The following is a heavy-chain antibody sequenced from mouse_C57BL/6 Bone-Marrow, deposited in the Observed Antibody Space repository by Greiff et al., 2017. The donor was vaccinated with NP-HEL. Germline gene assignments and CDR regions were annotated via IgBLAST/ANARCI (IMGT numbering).Heavy chain of an antibody. CDR3: ARCLYGNFYFDY. J-gene: IGHJ2*01. Sequence: QVQLQQSGAELVKPGASVKLSRKASGYAFTSYWMQWVKQRPGQGLEWIGETDPSGSYTNYNQKVKGKATLTVDTSSSTAYMQLSSLPSEDSAVYYCARCLYGNFYFDYWGQGTTLTVSS. V-gene: IGHV1-50*01. CDR2: TDPSGSYT. CDR1: GYAFTSYW. D-gene: IGHD2-1*01.